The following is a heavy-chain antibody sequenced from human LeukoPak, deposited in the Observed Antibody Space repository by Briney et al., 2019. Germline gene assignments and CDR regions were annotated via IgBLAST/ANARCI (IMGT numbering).Heavy chain of an antibody. CDR3: AELGITMIGGV. CDR1: GFTFSTYG. V-gene: IGHV3-21*01. D-gene: IGHD3-10*02. J-gene: IGHJ6*04. Sequence: GGTLRLPCAASGFTFSTYGMSWVRQAPGKGLEWVSSISSSSSYIYYADSVKGRFTISRDNAKNSLYLQMNSLRAEDTAVYYCAELGITMIGGVWGKGTTVTISS. CDR2: ISSSSSYI.